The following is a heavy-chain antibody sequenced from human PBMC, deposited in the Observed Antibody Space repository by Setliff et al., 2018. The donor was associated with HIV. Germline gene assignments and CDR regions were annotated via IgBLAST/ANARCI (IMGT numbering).Heavy chain of an antibody. V-gene: IGHV3-7*05. CDR3: AKSDYNFNNLAGPNYFDY. CDR2: INEDGSQK. J-gene: IGHJ4*02. CDR1: GFTSSTYW. D-gene: IGHD4-4*01. Sequence: PGGSLRLSGAASGFTSSTYWMSWVRQAPGKGLEWVANINEDGSQKYYVDSVKGRFTISRDNSNNTLFLHMDNLRTEDTAIYYCAKSDYNFNNLAGPNYFDYWGQGALVTVSS.